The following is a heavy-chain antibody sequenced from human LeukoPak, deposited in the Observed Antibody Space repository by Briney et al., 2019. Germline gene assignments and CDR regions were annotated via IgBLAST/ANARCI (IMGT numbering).Heavy chain of an antibody. CDR3: ARGGKRYFDWLPYYWYFDL. Sequence: GASVKVSCKASGYTFTGYYMHWVRQAPGQGLEWMGWINPNSGGTNYAQKFQGRVTMTRDTSISTAYMELSRLRSDDTAVYYCARGGKRYFDWLPYYWYFDLWGRGTLVTVSS. CDR2: INPNSGGT. CDR1: GYTFTGYY. J-gene: IGHJ2*01. V-gene: IGHV1-2*02. D-gene: IGHD3-9*01.